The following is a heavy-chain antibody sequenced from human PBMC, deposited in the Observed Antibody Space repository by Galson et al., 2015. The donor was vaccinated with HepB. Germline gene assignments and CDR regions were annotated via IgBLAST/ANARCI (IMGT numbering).Heavy chain of an antibody. CDR1: GFTVSSNY. CDR3: ARDGYSSSWYVRYFDL. V-gene: IGHV3-66*01. J-gene: IGHJ2*01. Sequence: LRLSFAASGFTVSSNYMSWVRQAPGKGLEWVSVIYSGGSAYYADSVKGRFTISRDNSKNTLYPQMNSLRAEDTAVYYCARDGYSSSWYVRYFDLWGRGTLVTVSS. CDR2: IYSGGSA. D-gene: IGHD6-13*01.